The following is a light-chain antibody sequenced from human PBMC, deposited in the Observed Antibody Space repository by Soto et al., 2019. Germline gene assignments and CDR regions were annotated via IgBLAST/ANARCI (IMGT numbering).Light chain of an antibody. V-gene: IGKV3-20*01. CDR1: QSVSSSY. CDR2: GAS. Sequence: EIGLTQSPGTLSLSPGERATLSCRASQSVSSSYLAWYQHKPGQAPRLLIYGASSRATGIPDRFSGSGSGTDFTLTIRRLEPEDFAVYYCQQYGSSRDFGQGTRVEIK. J-gene: IGKJ5*01. CDR3: QQYGSSRD.